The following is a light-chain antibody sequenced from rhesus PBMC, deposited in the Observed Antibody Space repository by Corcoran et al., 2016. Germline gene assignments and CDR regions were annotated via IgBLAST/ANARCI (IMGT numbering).Light chain of an antibody. CDR3: LQGYSTPYS. V-gene: IGKV1-36*02. J-gene: IGKJ2*01. CDR1: QGFSDY. CDR2: VAS. Sequence: DIQMTQSPSSLSASVGDRVTITCRASQGFSDYLSWYQQKPGKASKGLIYVASSLESGVPSRFSGIGSGTEFTLTISSLRPEGFASYYCLQGYSTPYSFGQGTKVEIK.